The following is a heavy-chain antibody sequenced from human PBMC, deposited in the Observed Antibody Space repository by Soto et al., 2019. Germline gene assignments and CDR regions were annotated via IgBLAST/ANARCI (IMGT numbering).Heavy chain of an antibody. CDR2: LYYGRSA. Sequence: QVQLQESGPGLVKPSETLSLTCAVSGDSISSYYCMWIRQPPGKGLESIGYLYYGRSANSNPSLKSRVTLSVDTITNQCSPTLSSMTAADTAVYYCALRSMAIVPEYWGQGTLVTVSA. V-gene: IGHV4-59*01. CDR3: ALRSMAIVPEY. D-gene: IGHD1-26*01. CDR1: GDSISSYY. J-gene: IGHJ4*02.